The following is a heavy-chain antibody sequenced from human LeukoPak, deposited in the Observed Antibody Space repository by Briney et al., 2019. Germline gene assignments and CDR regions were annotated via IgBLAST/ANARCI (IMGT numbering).Heavy chain of an antibody. D-gene: IGHD3-9*01. CDR3: ARDSDWAFDY. Sequence: GSLGLSCAASGFTFNTYSMNWVRQAPGKGLEWLSYVKSGNYDIQYADSVTGRFTVSRDSATNSLYLQMNDLKAEDTAVYYCARDSDWAFDYWGQGSLVTVSS. V-gene: IGHV3-48*01. CDR2: VKSGNYDI. CDR1: GFTFNTYS. J-gene: IGHJ4*02.